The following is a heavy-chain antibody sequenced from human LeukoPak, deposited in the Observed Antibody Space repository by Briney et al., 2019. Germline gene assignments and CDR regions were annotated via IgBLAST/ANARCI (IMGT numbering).Heavy chain of an antibody. CDR3: ARVGDFWSGYYLEEFFDY. Sequence: GGSLRLSCAASGLTFSSYWMSWVRQAPGKGLEWVANIKQDGSEKYYVDSVKGRFTISRDNAKNSLYLQMNSLRAEDTAVYYCARVGDFWSGYYLEEFFDYWGQGTLVTVSS. CDR1: GLTFSSYW. V-gene: IGHV3-7*01. J-gene: IGHJ4*02. CDR2: IKQDGSEK. D-gene: IGHD3-3*01.